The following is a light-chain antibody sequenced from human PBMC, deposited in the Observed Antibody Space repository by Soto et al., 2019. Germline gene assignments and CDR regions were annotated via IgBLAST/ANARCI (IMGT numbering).Light chain of an antibody. V-gene: IGKV1-8*01. J-gene: IGKJ2*01. CDR2: AAS. CDR3: QQYNNFPYT. CDR1: QGISSY. Sequence: IRMTQSPSSFSTSTGDRVTITCRASQGISSYLAWYQQKSGKAPKLLIYAASTLQSGVPSRFSGSGSGTDFTLTISSLQSEDFATYYCQQYNNFPYTFGQGTKLEIK.